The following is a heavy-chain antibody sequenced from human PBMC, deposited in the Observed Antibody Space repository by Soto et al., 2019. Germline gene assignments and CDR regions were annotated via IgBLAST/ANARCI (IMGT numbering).Heavy chain of an antibody. CDR3: GRDLIYDVLTGLYYYFGMDV. CDR1: GYTFTNYY. CDR2: INPLTGDT. J-gene: IGHJ6*02. D-gene: IGHD3-9*01. Sequence: ASVKVSCKASGYTFTNYYIHWVRQAPGQGLEWIGWINPLTGDTTYAQNFQDRVTMTTDTSIGTAYMELSRPRSDDTAVFYCGRDLIYDVLTGLYYYFGMDVWGQGTTVTVSS. V-gene: IGHV1-2*02.